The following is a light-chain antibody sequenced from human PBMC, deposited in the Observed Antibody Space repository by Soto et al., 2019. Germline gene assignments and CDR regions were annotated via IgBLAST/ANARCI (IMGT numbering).Light chain of an antibody. CDR1: QSVPSNF. CDR2: GAS. CDR3: QQYCRSALLHT. J-gene: IGKJ2*01. V-gene: IGKV3-20*01. Sequence: ENVLTQSPGTLSLSPGERATISCRASQSVPSNFLAWYQQKPGQAPRRLIYGASTRAAGVPDRFSGSGSGTDFTLTITGLEPEDFAVHYCQQYCRSALLHTFGQGTKVEV.